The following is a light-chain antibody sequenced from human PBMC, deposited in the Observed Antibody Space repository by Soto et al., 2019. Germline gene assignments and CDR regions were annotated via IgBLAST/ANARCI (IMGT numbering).Light chain of an antibody. CDR2: AAS. J-gene: IGKJ1*01. Sequence: AIRMTQSPSSFSASTGDRVTITCRASQGISSYLAWYQQKPGKAPKLLIYAASTLQSGVPSRFSGSASETDFTLTISCLQSEDFATYCCQQYYSYPQTFGQGTKVEIK. CDR3: QQYYSYPQT. CDR1: QGISSY. V-gene: IGKV1-8*01.